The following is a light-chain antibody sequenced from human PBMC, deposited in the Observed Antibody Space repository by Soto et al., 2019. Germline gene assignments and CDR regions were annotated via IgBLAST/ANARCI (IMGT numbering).Light chain of an antibody. J-gene: IGLJ7*01. CDR1: SGHSSYA. V-gene: IGLV4-69*01. Sequence: QLVLTQSPSASASLGASVKLTCTLSSGHSSYAIAWHQQQPEKGPRYLMKLNSDGSHSKGDGIPDRFSGSSSGAERYRTISSLQSEDEACYYCQPWGTGPAVFGGGTRLTVL. CDR3: QPWGTGPAV. CDR2: LNSDGSH.